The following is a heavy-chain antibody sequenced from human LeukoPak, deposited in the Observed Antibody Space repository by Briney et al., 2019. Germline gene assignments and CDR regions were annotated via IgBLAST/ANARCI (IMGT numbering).Heavy chain of an antibody. J-gene: IGHJ4*02. V-gene: IGHV1-69*13. CDR2: IIPIFGTA. CDR1: GGTFSSYA. Sequence: SVKVSCKASGGTFSSYAISWARQAPGQGLEWMGGIIPIFGTANYAQKFQGRVTITADESTSTAYMELSSLRSEDTAVYYCARGSEVSYYFDYWGQGTLVTVSS. CDR3: ARGSEVSYYFDY.